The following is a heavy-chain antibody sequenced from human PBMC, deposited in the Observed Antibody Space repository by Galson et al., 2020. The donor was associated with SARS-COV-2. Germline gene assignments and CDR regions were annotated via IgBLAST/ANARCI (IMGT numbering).Heavy chain of an antibody. D-gene: IGHD3-22*01. CDR2: ISYDGSNK. CDR1: GFTFSSYA. Sequence: TGGSLRLSCAASGFTFSSYAMHWVRQAPGKGLAWVAVISYDGSNKYYADSVKGRFTISRDNSKNTLYLQMNSLRAEDTAVYYCARDPEGRYYDSSGYYGVDFFDYWGQGTLVTVSS. V-gene: IGHV3-30-3*01. CDR3: ARDPEGRYYDSSGYYGVDFFDY. J-gene: IGHJ4*02.